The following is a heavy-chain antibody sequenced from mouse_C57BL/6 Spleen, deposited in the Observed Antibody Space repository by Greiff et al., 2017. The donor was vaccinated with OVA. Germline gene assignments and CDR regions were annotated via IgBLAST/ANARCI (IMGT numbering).Heavy chain of an antibody. J-gene: IGHJ1*03. V-gene: IGHV1-53*01. D-gene: IGHD4-1*01. Sequence: QVQLQQPGTELVKPGASVKLSCKASGYTFTSYWMHWVKQRPGQGLEWIGNINPSNGGTNYNEKFKSKATLTVDKSSSTAYMQLSSLTSEDSAVYYCAREGALGRAYWYFDVWGTGTTVTVSS. CDR3: AREGALGRAYWYFDV. CDR1: GYTFTSYW. CDR2: INPSNGGT.